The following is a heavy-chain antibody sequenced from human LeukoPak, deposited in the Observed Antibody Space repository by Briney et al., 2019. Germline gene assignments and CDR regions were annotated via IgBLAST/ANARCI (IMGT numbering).Heavy chain of an antibody. CDR2: IIPIYGTT. Sequence: GASVKLSCKASGGTFSNYAINWVRQAPGQGLEWLGGIIPIYGTTNYGQTFQCRVTITADESTTTAHMELSRLRSEDTALYYCATPHKYYDVWRGYCPFDNWGQGTLVTVSS. CDR3: ATPHKYYDVWRGYCPFDN. J-gene: IGHJ4*02. V-gene: IGHV1-69*13. D-gene: IGHD3-3*01. CDR1: GGTFSNYA.